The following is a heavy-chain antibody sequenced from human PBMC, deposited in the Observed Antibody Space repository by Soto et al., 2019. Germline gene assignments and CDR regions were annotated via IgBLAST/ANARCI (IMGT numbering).Heavy chain of an antibody. CDR1: GITFINAG. Sequence: EVHLVESGGDLVKPGGCLRLSCAASGITFINAGMSWVRQAPGKGLEWVGCIKDKADSGAGDYAALVRGRFTISRDDSKDTQFLQLNSLETEDTAVYYCTTDPGDDEDFWGRGPLVTASS. V-gene: IGHV3-15*01. D-gene: IGHD4-17*01. CDR2: IKDKADSGAG. CDR3: TTDPGDDEDF. J-gene: IGHJ4*02.